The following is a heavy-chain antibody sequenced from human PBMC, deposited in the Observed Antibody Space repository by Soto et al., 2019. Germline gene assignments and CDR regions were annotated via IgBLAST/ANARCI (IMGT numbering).Heavy chain of an antibody. V-gene: IGHV5-10-1*04. CDR1: GYRFTSYW. CDR2: IDTSDSYT. Sequence: LGESLESACQGSGYRFTSYWVSWVRLMPGKGLEWMGRIDTSDSYTNYSPSFQGQATISADKSISTAYLQWGSLKASDTAMYYCARLPPHPNHYQYYCGMDVWGQGNTVTVSS. CDR3: ARLPPHPNHYQYYCGMDV. J-gene: IGHJ6*02.